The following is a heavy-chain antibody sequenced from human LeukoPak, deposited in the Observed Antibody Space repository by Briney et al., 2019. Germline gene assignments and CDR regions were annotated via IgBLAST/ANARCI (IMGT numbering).Heavy chain of an antibody. CDR1: GGSINSGGYY. D-gene: IGHD2-21*01. Sequence: SETLSLTCTVSGGSINSGGYYWSWIREPPGKGLGWIGYIYYSGSTNYNPSLKSRVTISVDTSKNQFSLKLSSVTAADTAVYYCARCGDYYYYGMDVWGQGTTVTVSS. CDR3: ARCGDYYYYGMDV. V-gene: IGHV4-61*08. CDR2: IYYSGST. J-gene: IGHJ6*02.